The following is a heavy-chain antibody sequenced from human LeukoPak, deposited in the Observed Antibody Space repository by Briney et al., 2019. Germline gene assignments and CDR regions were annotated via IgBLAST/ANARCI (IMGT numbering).Heavy chain of an antibody. CDR1: GYSFISNH. CDR3: AREAGVKGLDV. J-gene: IGHJ3*01. V-gene: IGHV1-2*02. CDR2: IMPDISQS. Sequence: ASVKVSCKASGYSFISNHIYWVRQAPGQGLELMGWIMPDISQSRSAQNFQGRVTMTWDTSITSAYMELSSLTSDDTAVYFCAREAGVKGLDVWGQGTMVTASS.